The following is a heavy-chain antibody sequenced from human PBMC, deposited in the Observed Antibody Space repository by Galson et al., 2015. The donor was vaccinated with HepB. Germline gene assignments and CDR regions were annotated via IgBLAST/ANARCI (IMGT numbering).Heavy chain of an antibody. CDR2: ISGSGGST. J-gene: IGHJ6*02. CDR1: GFTVSSNY. CDR3: ARDPAPNTYGDNSKTYYYYGMDV. D-gene: IGHD4-17*01. V-gene: IGHV3-23*01. Sequence: SLRLSCAASGFTVSSNYMSWVRQAPGKGLEWVSAISGSGGSTYYADSVKGRFTISRDNSKNTLYLQMNSLRAEDTAVYYCARDPAPNTYGDNSKTYYYYGMDVWGQGTTVTVSS.